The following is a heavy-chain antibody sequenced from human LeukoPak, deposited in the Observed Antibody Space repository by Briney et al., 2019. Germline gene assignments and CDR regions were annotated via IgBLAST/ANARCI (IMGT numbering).Heavy chain of an antibody. Sequence: PSETLSLTCAVYGGSFSGYYWGWIRQPPGKGLEWIGSIYYSGNTYYNPSLRGRVSISRDRSKNQFSLNLSSVTAADTATYYCATEKMIRGVRDHFDHWGQGTLVTVSS. V-gene: IGHV4-34*11. J-gene: IGHJ4*02. D-gene: IGHD3-10*01. CDR3: ATEKMIRGVRDHFDH. CDR1: GGSFSGYY. CDR2: IYYSGNT.